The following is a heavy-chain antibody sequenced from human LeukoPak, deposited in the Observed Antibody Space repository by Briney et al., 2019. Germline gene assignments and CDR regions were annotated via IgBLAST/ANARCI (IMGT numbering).Heavy chain of an antibody. Sequence: PGGSLTLACAASGFTFSSYWMSWVRQAPGKGLEWVANIKQDGSEKYYVDSVKGRFNISRDNAKNSLYLQMNSLTAEDTAVYYCARARRYLGYCSGGSCYGYFDYWGQGTLVTVSS. CDR1: GFTFSSYW. CDR3: ARARRYLGYCSGGSCYGYFDY. CDR2: IKQDGSEK. V-gene: IGHV3-7*01. J-gene: IGHJ4*02. D-gene: IGHD2-15*01.